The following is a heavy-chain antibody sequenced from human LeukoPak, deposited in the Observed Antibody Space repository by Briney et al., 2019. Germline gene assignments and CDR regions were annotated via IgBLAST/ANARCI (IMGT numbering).Heavy chain of an antibody. Sequence: GSSVKVSCKASGGTFSIYAISWVRQAPGQGIEWMGRIIPILGIANYAQKFQGRVTITADKSTSTAYMELSSLRSEDTAVYYCARRALELQGSDAFDIWGQGTMVTVSS. CDR2: IIPILGIA. D-gene: IGHD1-7*01. CDR3: ARRALELQGSDAFDI. V-gene: IGHV1-69*04. CDR1: GGTFSIYA. J-gene: IGHJ3*02.